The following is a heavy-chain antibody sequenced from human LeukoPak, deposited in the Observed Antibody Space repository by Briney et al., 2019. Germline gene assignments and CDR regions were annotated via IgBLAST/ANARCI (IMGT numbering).Heavy chain of an antibody. D-gene: IGHD6-19*01. CDR3: ARVTVSSGYGMDV. Sequence: SVKVSCKASGGTFSSYAISWVRQAPGQGLEWMGGIIPIFGTANYAQKFQGRVTITADKSTSTAYMELSSLRSEDTAVYYCARVTVSSGYGMDVWGKGTTVTVSS. V-gene: IGHV1-69*06. CDR1: GGTFSSYA. CDR2: IIPIFGTA. J-gene: IGHJ6*04.